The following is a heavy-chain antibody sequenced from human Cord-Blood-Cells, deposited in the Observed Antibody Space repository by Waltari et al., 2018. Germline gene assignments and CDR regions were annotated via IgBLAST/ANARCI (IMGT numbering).Heavy chain of an antibody. CDR1: GYTFTGHY. J-gene: IGHJ5*02. Sequence: QVQLVQSGAEVKKPGASVKVSCKASGYTFTGHYMHWVRQAPGQGLEWMGWINPNSGGTNYAQKFQGRVTMTRDTSISTAYMELSRLRSDDTAVYYCARRMYSSGWSPNWFDPWGQGTLVTVSS. CDR3: ARRMYSSGWSPNWFDP. CDR2: INPNSGGT. D-gene: IGHD6-19*01. V-gene: IGHV1-2*02.